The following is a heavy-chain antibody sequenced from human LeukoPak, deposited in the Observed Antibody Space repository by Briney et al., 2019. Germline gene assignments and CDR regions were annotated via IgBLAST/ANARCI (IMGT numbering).Heavy chain of an antibody. CDR2: IIPIFGTA. CDR1: GGTFSSYA. D-gene: IGHD1-1*01. V-gene: IGHV1-69*13. CDR3: AREERARPFYGI. Sequence: GASVKVSCKASGGTFSSYAISWVRQAPGQGLGWMGGIIPIFGTANYAQKFQGRVTITADESTSTAYMELSSLRSEDTAVYYCAREERARPFYGIWGQGTMVTVSS. J-gene: IGHJ3*02.